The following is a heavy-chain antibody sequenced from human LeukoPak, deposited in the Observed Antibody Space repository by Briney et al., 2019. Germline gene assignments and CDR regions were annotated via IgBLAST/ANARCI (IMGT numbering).Heavy chain of an antibody. J-gene: IGHJ6*03. CDR1: GGPFSSYA. D-gene: IGHD2-2*02. CDR2: IIPIFGTA. Sequence: ASVKVSCKASGGPFSSYAISWVRQAPGQGLEWMGGIIPIFGTANYAQKFQGRVTITTDESTSTAYMELSSLRSEDTAMYYCARARRDCSSTSCYMNYYYYMDVWGKGTTVTVSS. CDR3: ARARRDCSSTSCYMNYYYYMDV. V-gene: IGHV1-69*05.